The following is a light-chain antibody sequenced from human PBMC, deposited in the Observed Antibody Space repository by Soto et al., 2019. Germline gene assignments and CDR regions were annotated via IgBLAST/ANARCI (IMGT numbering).Light chain of an antibody. CDR3: QQYGSSYPWT. V-gene: IGKV3-20*01. CDR2: GAS. J-gene: IGKJ1*01. Sequence: EIVLTQSPGNLSLSPGERATLSCRASQSVSSNYLAWYQQKPGQAPRLLIYGASSRATGIPDRFSGSGSGTDFTLTIRRLEPEDFAVYYCQQYGSSYPWTFGQGTKVDNK. CDR1: QSVSSNY.